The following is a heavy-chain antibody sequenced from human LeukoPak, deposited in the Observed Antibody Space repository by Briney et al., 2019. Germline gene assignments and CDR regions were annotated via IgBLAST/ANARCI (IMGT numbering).Heavy chain of an antibody. J-gene: IGHJ4*02. Sequence: PSETLSLTCAVSGGSISSSNWWSWRRQPPGKGLDRIGEIYHSGSTNYNPSLKSRVTISVDKTKNQFSLKLSSVTAADTAVYYCARSGYSSSWYGYWGQGTLVTVSS. V-gene: IGHV4-4*02. CDR3: ARSGYSSSWYGY. CDR2: IYHSGST. CDR1: GGSISSSNW. D-gene: IGHD6-13*01.